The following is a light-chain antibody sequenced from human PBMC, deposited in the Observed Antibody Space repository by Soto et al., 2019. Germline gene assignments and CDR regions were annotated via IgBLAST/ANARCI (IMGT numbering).Light chain of an antibody. CDR3: QQYGSSPRT. CDR2: GAS. J-gene: IGKJ1*01. V-gene: IGKV3-20*01. Sequence: EIVLTQSPGTLSLSPGARATLSCRASQSVSSSYLAWYQQKPGQAPRLLIYGASSRATGIPDRFSGSGSGTDFTLTISSLEPEDFAVYYCQQYGSSPRTFGQGTKVDIK. CDR1: QSVSSSY.